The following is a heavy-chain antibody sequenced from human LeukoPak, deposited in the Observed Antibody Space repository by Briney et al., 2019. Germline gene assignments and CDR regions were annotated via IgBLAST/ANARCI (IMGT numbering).Heavy chain of an antibody. CDR2: IYSGGST. V-gene: IGHV3-53*01. CDR1: GFTVSSNY. CDR3: ARVQSNIVAPWAYYYGMDV. J-gene: IGHJ6*02. D-gene: IGHD5-12*01. Sequence: GGSLRLSCAASGFTVSSNYMSWVRQAPGKGLEWVSVIYSGGSTYYADPVKGRFTISRDNSKNTLYLQMNSLRAEDTAVYYCARVQSNIVAPWAYYYGMDVWGQGTTVTVSS.